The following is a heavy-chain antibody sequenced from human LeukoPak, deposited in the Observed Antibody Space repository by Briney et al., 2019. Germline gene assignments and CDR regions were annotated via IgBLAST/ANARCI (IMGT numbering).Heavy chain of an antibody. Sequence: PGGSLRLSCAASGHTVGAHYMAWVRQAPGKGLEWVSLIYSGGATNYADSVKGRFTISRDNAKNSLYLQMNSLKAEDTAVYYCARENTGFSDYYFGMDVWGQGTTVTVSS. J-gene: IGHJ6*02. V-gene: IGHV3-53*01. D-gene: IGHD2-8*02. CDR3: ARENTGFSDYYFGMDV. CDR2: IYSGGAT. CDR1: GHTVGAHY.